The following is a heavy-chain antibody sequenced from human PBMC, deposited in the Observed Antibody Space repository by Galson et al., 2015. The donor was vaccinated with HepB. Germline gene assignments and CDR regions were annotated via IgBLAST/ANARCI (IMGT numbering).Heavy chain of an antibody. CDR2: IWFDGSNQ. CDR1: GFTFYKYG. V-gene: IGHV3-33*08. CDR3: ARRATDTKGFDY. D-gene: IGHD5-24*01. J-gene: IGHJ4*02. Sequence: SLRLSCAASGFTFYKYGMHWVRQIPGKGLEWVASIWFDGSNQNYVDSLKGRITISRDNSNNMLYLQMNSLRAEDTALYYCARRATDTKGFDYWGQGTLVTVSS.